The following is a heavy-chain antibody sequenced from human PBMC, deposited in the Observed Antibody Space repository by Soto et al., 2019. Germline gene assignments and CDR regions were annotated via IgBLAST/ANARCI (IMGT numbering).Heavy chain of an antibody. V-gene: IGHV1-69*13. D-gene: IGHD6-19*01. Sequence: SVKVSCKASGGTFSSYAISWVRQAPGQGLEWMGGIIPIFGTANYAQKFQGRVTITADESTSTAYMELSSLRSEDTAVYYCARVQSGWSALPYDYHYGMDVWGQGTTVTVSS. CDR1: GGTFSSYA. CDR2: IIPIFGTA. CDR3: ARVQSGWSALPYDYHYGMDV. J-gene: IGHJ6*02.